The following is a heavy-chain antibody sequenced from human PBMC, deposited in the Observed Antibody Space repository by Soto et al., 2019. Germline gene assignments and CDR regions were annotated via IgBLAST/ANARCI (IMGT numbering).Heavy chain of an antibody. D-gene: IGHD3-16*02. CDR2: ISGNSVYI. CDR3: ARGDYDYVWGSYRPFDY. Sequence: GGSLSIYCAASGFTFTSFTMNWVRQAPGKGLEWVSSISGNSVYIFYADSVKGRFTISRDNAKNSLFLQMNSLRAEDTAVYYCARGDYDYVWGSYRPFDYWGQGTLVTVSS. CDR1: GFTFTSFT. V-gene: IGHV3-21*01. J-gene: IGHJ4*02.